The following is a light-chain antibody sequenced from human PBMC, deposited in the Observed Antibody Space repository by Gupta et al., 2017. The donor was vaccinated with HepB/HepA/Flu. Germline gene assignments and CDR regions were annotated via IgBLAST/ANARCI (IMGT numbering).Light chain of an antibody. CDR2: GKN. Sequence: QDPAVSVALGQTVRITCQGDSLRSYYASWYQQKPGQAPVLVIYGKNNRPSGIPDRFSGSSSGNTASLTITGAQAEDEADYYCNSRDSSGNHLNVVFGGGTKLTVL. V-gene: IGLV3-19*01. CDR3: NSRDSSGNHLNVV. CDR1: SLRSYY. J-gene: IGLJ2*01.